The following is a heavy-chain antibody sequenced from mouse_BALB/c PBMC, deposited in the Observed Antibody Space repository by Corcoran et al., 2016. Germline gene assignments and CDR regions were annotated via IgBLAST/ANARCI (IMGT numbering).Heavy chain of an antibody. CDR3: ARTTSYYAMDY. CDR2: INPGSGGT. CDR1: GYAFTNYL. Sequence: QVQLQQSGAELVRPGTSVKVSCKASGYAFTNYLIEWVKQRPGQGLGWIGVINPGSGGTNYNEKFKGKATLTADKSSSTAYMQLSSLTSDDSAVYFCARTTSYYAMDYWGQGTSVTVSS. J-gene: IGHJ4*01. V-gene: IGHV1-54*01. D-gene: IGHD2-12*01.